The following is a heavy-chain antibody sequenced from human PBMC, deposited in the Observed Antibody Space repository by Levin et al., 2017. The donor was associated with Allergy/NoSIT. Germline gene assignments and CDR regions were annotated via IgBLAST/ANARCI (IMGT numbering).Heavy chain of an antibody. V-gene: IGHV1-69*13. D-gene: IGHD6-19*01. J-gene: IGHJ4*02. Sequence: ASVKVSCKASGGTFSSYAISWVRQAPGQGLEWMGGIIPIFGTANYAQKFQGRVTITADESTSTAYMELSSLRSEDTAVYYCASSGWYVDYFDYWGQGTLVTVSS. CDR2: IIPIFGTA. CDR3: ASSGWYVDYFDY. CDR1: GGTFSSYA.